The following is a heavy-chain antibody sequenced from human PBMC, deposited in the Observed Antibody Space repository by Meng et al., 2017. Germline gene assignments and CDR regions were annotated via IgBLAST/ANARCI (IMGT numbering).Heavy chain of an antibody. Sequence: ASVKVSCKVSGYTLTELSMHWVRQAPGKGLEWMGGFDPEDGETIYAQKFQGRVTMTEDTSTDTAYMELSSLRSEDTAVYYCATDGGLVDTATWFFYAFDIWGQGKRVT. CDR1: GYTLTELS. D-gene: IGHD5-18*01. CDR2: FDPEDGET. J-gene: IGHJ3*02. CDR3: ATDGGLVDTATWFFYAFDI. V-gene: IGHV1-24*01.